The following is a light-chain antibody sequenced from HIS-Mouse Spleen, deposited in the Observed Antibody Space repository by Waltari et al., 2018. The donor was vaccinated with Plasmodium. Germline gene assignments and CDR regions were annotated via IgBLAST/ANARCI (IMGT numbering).Light chain of an antibody. Sequence: EIVMTQSPATLSVSPGERATLSCRASQSGSSNLAWYQQKPGQAPRLLIYGASTRATGIPARCSGSGSGTEFTLTISSLQSEDFAVYYWQQYNNWPFTFGPGTKVDIK. V-gene: IGKV3-15*01. CDR2: GAS. J-gene: IGKJ3*01. CDR1: QSGSSN. CDR3: QQYNNWPFT.